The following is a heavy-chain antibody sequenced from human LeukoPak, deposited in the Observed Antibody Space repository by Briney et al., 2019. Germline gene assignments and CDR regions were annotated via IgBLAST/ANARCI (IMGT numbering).Heavy chain of an antibody. J-gene: IGHJ4*02. V-gene: IGHV1-18*01. Sequence: GASVKVSCKASGYTFTSYGISWVRQAPGQGLEWMGWISAYNGNTNYAQKLQGRVTMTTDTSTSTAYMELRSLRSDDTAVYYCARYWLWVPRTGGDSSGYIFDYWGQGTLVTVSS. D-gene: IGHD3-22*01. CDR3: ARYWLWVPRTGGDSSGYIFDY. CDR1: GYTFTSYG. CDR2: ISAYNGNT.